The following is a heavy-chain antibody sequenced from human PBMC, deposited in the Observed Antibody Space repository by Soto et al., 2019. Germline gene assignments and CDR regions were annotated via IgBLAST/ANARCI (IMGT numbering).Heavy chain of an antibody. Sequence: QVQLVESGGGLVKPGGSLRLSCAVSGLDFSDSYMSGIRPAPGKGLEWIAYISSNSVHTDYIDSVKGRGTISRDNATTSLYLQMNNVRAEDTAVYYCARTFGGTFGAWGQGARVTVSS. D-gene: IGHD3-10*01. V-gene: IGHV3-11*05. J-gene: IGHJ5*02. CDR1: GLDFSDSY. CDR2: ISSNSVHT. CDR3: ARTFGGTFGA.